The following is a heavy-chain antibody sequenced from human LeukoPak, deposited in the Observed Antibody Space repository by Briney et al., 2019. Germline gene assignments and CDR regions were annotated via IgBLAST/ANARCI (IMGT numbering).Heavy chain of an antibody. CDR2: IYYSGST. D-gene: IGHD3-22*01. CDR1: GGSISSYY. J-gene: IGHJ6*03. Sequence: SETLSLTCTVSGGSISSYYWSWIRQPPGKGLEWIGNIYYSGSTNYNPSLKSRVTISVDTSKNQFSLKLSSVTAADTAVCYCTRGSIAYYYMDVWGKGTTVTISS. V-gene: IGHV4-59*01. CDR3: TRGSIAYYYMDV.